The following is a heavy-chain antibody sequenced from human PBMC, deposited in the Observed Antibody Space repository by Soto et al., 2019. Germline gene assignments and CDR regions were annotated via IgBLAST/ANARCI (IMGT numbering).Heavy chain of an antibody. J-gene: IGHJ5*02. D-gene: IGHD3-9*01. Sequence: ETLSLTCTVSGGSVSSAGYYWSWIRQPPGKGLEWIGFIYYSGSTNYNPSLKSRVTISVDTSKNQFSLKLSSVIAADTAVYYCARSTTRYFDWSPYDPWGQGALVTVSS. CDR3: ARSTTRYFDWSPYDP. V-gene: IGHV4-61*08. CDR2: IYYSGST. CDR1: GGSVSSAGYY.